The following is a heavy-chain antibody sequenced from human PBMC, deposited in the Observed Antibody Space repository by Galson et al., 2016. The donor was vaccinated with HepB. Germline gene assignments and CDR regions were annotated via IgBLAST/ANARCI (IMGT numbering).Heavy chain of an antibody. J-gene: IGHJ4*02. V-gene: IGHV4-34*01. CDR3: ARGPNYDFWSGYRGFSFDI. CDR1: GGPFSGNY. D-gene: IGHD3-3*01. Sequence: SETLSLTCAVYGGPFSGNYWSWIRQPPGRWLEWIGEINYNGVATYNPSLKSRVTISVDTSKNQFSPNLNSVTAADTAVYYCARGPNYDFWSGYRGFSFDIWGQGTLVAVSS. CDR2: INYNGVA.